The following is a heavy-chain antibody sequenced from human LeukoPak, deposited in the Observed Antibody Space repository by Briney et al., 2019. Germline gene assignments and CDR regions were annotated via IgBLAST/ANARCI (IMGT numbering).Heavy chain of an antibody. CDR2: INPNSGGT. D-gene: IGHD6-6*01. J-gene: IGHJ4*02. Sequence: ASVKVSCKASGYTFTGYYMHWVRLAPGQGLEWMGWINPNSGGTNYAQKFQGRVTMTRDTSISTAYMELSRLRSDDTAVYYCARDSGGIYSSSSLHFGYWGQGTLVTVSS. CDR3: ARDSGGIYSSSSLHFGY. CDR1: GYTFTGYY. V-gene: IGHV1-2*02.